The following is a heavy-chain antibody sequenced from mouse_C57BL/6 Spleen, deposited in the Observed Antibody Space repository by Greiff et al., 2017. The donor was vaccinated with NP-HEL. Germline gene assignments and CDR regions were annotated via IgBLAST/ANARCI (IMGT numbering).Heavy chain of an antibody. CDR1: GYSITSGYY. CDR2: ISYDGSN. D-gene: IGHD3-2*02. V-gene: IGHV3-6*01. Sequence: EVKLMESGPGLVKPSQSLSLTCSVTGYSITSGYYWNWIRQFPGNKLEWMGYISYDGSNNYNPSLKNRISITRDTSKNQFFLKLNSVTTEDTATYYCARGDSSGYWYFDVWGTGTTVTVSS. J-gene: IGHJ1*03. CDR3: ARGDSSGYWYFDV.